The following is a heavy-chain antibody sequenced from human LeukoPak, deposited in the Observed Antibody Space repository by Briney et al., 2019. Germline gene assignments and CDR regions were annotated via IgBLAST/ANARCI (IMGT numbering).Heavy chain of an antibody. CDR3: GRAGFGTAYNRFYYYMDV. D-gene: IGHD3-16*01. V-gene: IGHV4-38-2*01. CDR2: IFHSGIA. CDR1: NYPITSDYY. J-gene: IGHJ6*03. Sequence: SETLSLTCAVSNYPITSDYYWVWIRQPPGQGLEWIGQIFHSGIAHYNPSLKSRVTMSVDTSRSQFSVNLNSVTAADTAVYYWGRAGFGTAYNRFYYYMDVWGKGTTVPVSS.